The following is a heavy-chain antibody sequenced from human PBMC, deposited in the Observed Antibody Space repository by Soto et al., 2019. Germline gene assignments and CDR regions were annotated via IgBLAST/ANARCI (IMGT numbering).Heavy chain of an antibody. D-gene: IGHD3-16*01. CDR1: GFTFSSSV. Sequence: GGSLRLSCAASGFTFSSSVMHWVRQAPGRGLEWVAVIWSDGSKKYYADSVTGRFAISRDNSINTLYLQMSSLSAEDTAVYYCAREVFGGGYHYALDVWGQGTRVTVSS. V-gene: IGHV3-33*01. CDR2: IWSDGSKK. CDR3: AREVFGGGYHYALDV. J-gene: IGHJ6*02.